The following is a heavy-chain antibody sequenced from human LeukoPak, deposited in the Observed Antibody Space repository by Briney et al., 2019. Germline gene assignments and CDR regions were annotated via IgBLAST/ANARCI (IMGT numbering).Heavy chain of an antibody. V-gene: IGHV3-33*01. Sequence: PGGSLRLSCAAFGFTFSGYGMLWVREAPGKGLEGVAVIWYDGSNKYYGDSVKGRFTISRDNSKKTLYLQMNSLRVEDTAVYYCARGDGYNDAEYLQHWGQGTLVTVS. J-gene: IGHJ1*01. D-gene: IGHD5-24*01. CDR2: IWYDGSNK. CDR1: GFTFSGYG. CDR3: ARGDGYNDAEYLQH.